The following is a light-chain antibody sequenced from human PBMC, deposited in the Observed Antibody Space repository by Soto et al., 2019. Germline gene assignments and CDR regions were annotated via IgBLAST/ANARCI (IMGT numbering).Light chain of an antibody. CDR2: LGS. J-gene: IGKJ1*01. CDR3: MQALQTWT. CDR1: QSLLHSNGFNY. V-gene: IGKV2-28*01. Sequence: DIVMTQSPLSLPVTPGEPASISCRSSQSLLHSNGFNYLDWYLQKLGQSPHLLIYLGSNRASGVPDRFSGSGSGTDFTLKITRVEAEDVGVYYCMQALQTWTFGQGTKVEIK.